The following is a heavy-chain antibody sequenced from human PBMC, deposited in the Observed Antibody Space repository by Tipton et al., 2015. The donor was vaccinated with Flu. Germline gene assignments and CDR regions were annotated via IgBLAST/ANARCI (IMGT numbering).Heavy chain of an antibody. V-gene: IGHV4-34*01. CDR1: GGSFSGYY. J-gene: IGHJ6*02. CDR3: ARATHKRPFSYYYYGMDV. Sequence: TLSLTCAVYGGSFSGYYWSWIRQPPGKGLEWIGEINHSGSTNYNSSLKSRVTISVDTSKNQFSLKLSSVTAADTAVYYCARATHKRPFSYYYYGMDVWGQGTTVTVSS. CDR2: INHSGST.